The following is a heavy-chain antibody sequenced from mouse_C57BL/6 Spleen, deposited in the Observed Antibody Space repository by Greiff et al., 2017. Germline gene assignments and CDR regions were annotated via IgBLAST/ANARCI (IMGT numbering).Heavy chain of an antibody. CDR3: ERERPRNYFDD. CDR1: GYAFSSYW. Sequence: VQLQQSGAELVKPGASVKISCKASGYAFSSYWMNWVKQRPGKGLEWIGQIYPGDGDTNYNGKFKGKATLTADKSSSTAYMQLSSLTAEDSAVYFCERERPRNYFDDWGQGTTLTVSS. CDR2: IYPGDGDT. V-gene: IGHV1-80*01. J-gene: IGHJ2*01.